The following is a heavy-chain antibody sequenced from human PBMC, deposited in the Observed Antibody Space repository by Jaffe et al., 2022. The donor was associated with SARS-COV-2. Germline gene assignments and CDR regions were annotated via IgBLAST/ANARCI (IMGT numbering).Heavy chain of an antibody. CDR3: AREGGQGWFDP. J-gene: IGHJ5*02. D-gene: IGHD1-26*01. CDR1: GGSISSYY. Sequence: QVQLQESGPGLVKPSETLSLTCTVSGGSISSYYWSWIRQPPGKGLEWIGYIYYSGSTNYNPSLKSRVTISVDTSKNQFSLKLSSVTAADTAVYYCAREGGQGWFDPWGQGTLVTVSS. CDR2: IYYSGST. V-gene: IGHV4-59*01.